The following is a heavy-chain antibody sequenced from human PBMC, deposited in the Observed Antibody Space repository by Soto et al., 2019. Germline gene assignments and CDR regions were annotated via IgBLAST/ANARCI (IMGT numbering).Heavy chain of an antibody. Sequence: QVQLVQSGAEVKKPGSSVKVSCKASGGTFSSYAISWVRQAPGQGLEWMGGIIPIFGTANYAQKFQGRVTITADESTSTAYMKLSSLRSEDTAVYYCARGWWRAARPPLGYWGQGTLVTVSS. CDR1: GGTFSSYA. V-gene: IGHV1-69*01. CDR3: ARGWWRAARPPLGY. CDR2: IIPIFGTA. J-gene: IGHJ4*02. D-gene: IGHD6-6*01.